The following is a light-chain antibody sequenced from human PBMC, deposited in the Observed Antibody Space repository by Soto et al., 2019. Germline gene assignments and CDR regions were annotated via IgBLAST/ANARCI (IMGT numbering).Light chain of an antibody. J-gene: IGKJ4*01. V-gene: IGKV1-33*01. CDR1: QSISSY. Sequence: DNQMTHSPSSLSASVGDRATITCRASQSISSYLNWYQQKLGKAPKLLIYSASNLQAGVPSRFSGSGSGTDFTFTISSLQPEPDATYYCQQYDNIPLTFGGGTKVDI. CDR3: QQYDNIPLT. CDR2: SAS.